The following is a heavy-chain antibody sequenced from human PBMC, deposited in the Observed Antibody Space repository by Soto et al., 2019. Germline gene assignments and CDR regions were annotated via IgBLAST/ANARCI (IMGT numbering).Heavy chain of an antibody. V-gene: IGHV3-74*01. CDR2: INDDGSHT. D-gene: IGHD1-1*01. CDR1: GFTFSMYW. Sequence: GGSLRLSCAASGFTFSMYWMHWVRQVPGKGPEWVSRINDDGSHTNYADSVKGRFTISRDNAKNTLYLQMNDLRAEDTAVYYRTRGPRSTSTGTGAFCGQGTLVTVSS. J-gene: IGHJ4*02. CDR3: TRGPRSTSTGTGAF.